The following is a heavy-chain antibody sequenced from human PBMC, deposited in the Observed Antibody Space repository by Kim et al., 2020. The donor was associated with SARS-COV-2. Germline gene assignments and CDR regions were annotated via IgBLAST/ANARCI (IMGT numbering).Heavy chain of an antibody. Sequence: GGSLRLSCAASGFTFSSYAMSWVRQAPGKGLEWVSAISGSGGSTYYADSVKGRFTISRDNSKNTLYLQMNSLRAEDTAVYYCAKDANYDFWSGYWQPVFYWGQGTLVTVSS. V-gene: IGHV3-23*01. J-gene: IGHJ4*02. D-gene: IGHD3-3*01. CDR2: ISGSGGST. CDR3: AKDANYDFWSGYWQPVFY. CDR1: GFTFSSYA.